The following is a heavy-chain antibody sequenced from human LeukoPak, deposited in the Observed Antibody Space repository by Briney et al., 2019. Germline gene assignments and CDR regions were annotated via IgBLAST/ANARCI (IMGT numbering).Heavy chain of an antibody. Sequence: KASETLSLTCAVYGGSFSGYYWSWIRQPPGKGLEWIGEINHSGSTNYNPSLKSRVTISVDTSKNQFSLKLSSVTAADTAVYYCARGGGYGGKRKSWFDPWGQGILVTVSS. V-gene: IGHV4-34*01. D-gene: IGHD4-17*01. J-gene: IGHJ5*02. CDR3: ARGGGYGGKRKSWFDP. CDR2: INHSGST. CDR1: GGSFSGYY.